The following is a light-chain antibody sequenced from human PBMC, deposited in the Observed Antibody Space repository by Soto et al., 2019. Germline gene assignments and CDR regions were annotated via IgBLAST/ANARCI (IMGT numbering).Light chain of an antibody. V-gene: IGLV2-8*01. CDR2: EVS. CDR3: SSYVGNKNLVV. CDR1: SSDVGGYDF. Sequence: QSALTQPPSASGSPGQSVTISCTGTSSDVGGYDFVSWYQQHPGKAPKIMIYEVSKRPSGVPDRFSGSKSGDTASLTVSGLQAEDEADYYCSSYVGNKNLVVFGGGTKVTVL. J-gene: IGLJ2*01.